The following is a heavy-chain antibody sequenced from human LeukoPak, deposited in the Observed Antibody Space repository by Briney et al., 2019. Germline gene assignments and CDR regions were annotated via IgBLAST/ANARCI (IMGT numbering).Heavy chain of an antibody. CDR3: ATAGSSELLWDYAMDV. CDR2: IYAGGST. Sequence: GGSPRLSCAASGFTVSSNYMSWVRQAPGKGLEWVPLIYAGGSTYYADAVKGRFTISRHNSKNTLHLQMNSLRVEDTAVYYCATAGSSELLWDYAMDVWGQGTTVTVSS. D-gene: IGHD3-10*01. V-gene: IGHV3-53*04. J-gene: IGHJ6*02. CDR1: GFTVSSNY.